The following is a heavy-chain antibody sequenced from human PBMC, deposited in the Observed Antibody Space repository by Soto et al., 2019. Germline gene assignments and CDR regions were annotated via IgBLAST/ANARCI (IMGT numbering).Heavy chain of an antibody. D-gene: IGHD3-16*01. V-gene: IGHV3-33*05. CDR2: TSYDGSNN. CDR1: GFTFRSYV. Sequence: QVQLVESGGGVVQPGTSLRLSCVGSGFTFRSYVIHWVRQAPGKGLEWVALTSYDGSNNFYGDFVKGRFTISRHNSRNTVELHMDSLRFEDTAFYYCARWGTTGGLDVWGLGTLVSVSS. J-gene: IGHJ4*02. CDR3: ARWGTTGGLDV.